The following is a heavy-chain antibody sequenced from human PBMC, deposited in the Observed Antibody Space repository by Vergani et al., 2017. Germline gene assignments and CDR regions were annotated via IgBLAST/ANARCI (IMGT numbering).Heavy chain of an antibody. CDR1: GFTFSNYA. V-gene: IGHV3-23*01. CDR3: AKQYFVSGNYLFDY. Sequence: EVHLLESGGGQVEAGGSLRLSCVASGFTFSNYAMNWVRQAPGKGLEWVSGISGSGVSAYYTDSVKGRFTISRDNSKNMLFLQMNNLRTEDTAIYYCAKQYFVSGNYLFDYRGQGTLVTVSS. J-gene: IGHJ4*02. CDR2: ISGSGVSA. D-gene: IGHD3-10*01.